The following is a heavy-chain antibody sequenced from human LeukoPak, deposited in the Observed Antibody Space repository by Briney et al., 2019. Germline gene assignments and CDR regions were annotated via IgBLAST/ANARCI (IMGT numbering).Heavy chain of an antibody. D-gene: IGHD6-13*01. J-gene: IGHJ5*02. CDR3: ARLKRGIGAAGTSLRGWFDP. CDR1: GYTFTGYY. Sequence: ASVKVSCKASGYTFTGYYMHWVRQAPGQGLEWMGIINPSGGSTSYAQKFQGKVTMTRDTSTSTVYLELTSLRSEDTAVYYCARLKRGIGAAGTSLRGWFDPWGQGTLVTVSS. V-gene: IGHV1-46*01. CDR2: INPSGGST.